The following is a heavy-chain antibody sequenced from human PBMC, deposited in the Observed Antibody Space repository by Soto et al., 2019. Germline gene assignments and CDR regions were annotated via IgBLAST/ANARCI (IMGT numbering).Heavy chain of an antibody. CDR1: GGSISSNNW. CDR3: ARAAPVDDN. Sequence: QVKLQESGPGLVKPSGTLSLTFAISGGSISSNNWCRWVRQSPGKGLEWIGEIYHSGTTNYTPSLKSRVTISVDKSKNQVSLKLISVTAAATAVYYCARAAPVDDNCGEGTLVTVSS. V-gene: IGHV4-4*02. CDR2: IYHSGTT. J-gene: IGHJ4*02. D-gene: IGHD2-2*01.